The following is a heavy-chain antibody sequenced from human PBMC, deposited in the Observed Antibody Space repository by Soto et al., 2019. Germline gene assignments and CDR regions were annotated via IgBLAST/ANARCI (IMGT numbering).Heavy chain of an antibody. CDR3: ARVDLTGYDLFDP. V-gene: IGHV3-21*01. CDR1: GFTFSSYS. CDR2: ISSSSSYI. D-gene: IGHD5-12*01. J-gene: IGHJ5*02. Sequence: GGSLRLSCAASGFTFSSYSMNWVRQAPGKGLEWVSSISSSSSYIYYADSVKGRFTISRDNAKNSLYLQMNSLRAEDTAVYYCARVDLTGYDLFDPWGQGTLVTVSS.